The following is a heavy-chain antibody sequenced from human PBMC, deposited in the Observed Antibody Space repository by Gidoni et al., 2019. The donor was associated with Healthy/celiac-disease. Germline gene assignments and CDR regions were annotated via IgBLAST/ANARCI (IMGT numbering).Heavy chain of an antibody. Sequence: QITLKESGPTLVKPTQTLTLTCTFSGFSLSTSGVGVGWIRQPPGKALEWLALIYWNDDKRYSPSLKSRLTITKDTSKNQVVLTMTNMDPVDTATYYCAPNCWSGYSNWFDTWGQGTLVTVSS. CDR2: IYWNDDK. J-gene: IGHJ5*02. V-gene: IGHV2-5*01. CDR3: APNCWSGYSNWFDT. D-gene: IGHD3-3*01. CDR1: GFSLSTSGVG.